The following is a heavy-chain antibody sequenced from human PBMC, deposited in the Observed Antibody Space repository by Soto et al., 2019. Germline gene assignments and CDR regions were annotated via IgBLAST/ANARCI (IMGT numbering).Heavy chain of an antibody. J-gene: IGHJ6*02. D-gene: IGHD2-15*01. CDR2: INAGFGAT. Sequence: QVQLEQSGAEVKKPGSSVKVSCKASGGTFGRYAISWVRRAPGQSLEWMGQINAGFGATDLAQMFQGRVTITADKSTTTVYMELSSLRSDDTAVYYCATDCSGGICYGASGMDVWGQGTTVTVSS. V-gene: IGHV1-69*06. CDR1: GGTFGRYA. CDR3: ATDCSGGICYGASGMDV.